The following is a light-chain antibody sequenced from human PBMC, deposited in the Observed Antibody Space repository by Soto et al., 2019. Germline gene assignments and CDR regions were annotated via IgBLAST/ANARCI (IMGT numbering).Light chain of an antibody. V-gene: IGKV3-15*01. CDR2: GAS. J-gene: IGKJ2*01. Sequence: EIVMTQSPATLSVSPGERATLSCRASQSVSSNLAWYQQKPGQAPRLLIYGASTRATGIPARFSGSGSGTEFTLTISSLQSEDFEVYYCQQYNNWPPEYTFGQGTKLEIK. CDR3: QQYNNWPPEYT. CDR1: QSVSSN.